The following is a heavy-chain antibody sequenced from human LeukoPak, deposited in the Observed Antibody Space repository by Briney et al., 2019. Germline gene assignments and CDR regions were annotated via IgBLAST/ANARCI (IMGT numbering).Heavy chain of an antibody. CDR3: ARGRTFDN. J-gene: IGHJ4*02. CDR1: GVSISSYY. V-gene: IGHV4-59*01. CDR2: IYDRGST. Sequence: SSETLSLTCTVSGVSISSYYWSWIRQPPGKGLEWIGNIYDRGSTKYNPSLKSRVTISVDTSKNQFSLRLSSVTAADTAVYYCARGRTFDNWGQGTLVTVSS.